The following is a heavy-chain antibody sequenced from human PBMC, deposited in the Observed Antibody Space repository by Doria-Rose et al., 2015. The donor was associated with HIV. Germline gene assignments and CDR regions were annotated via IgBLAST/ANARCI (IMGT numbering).Heavy chain of an antibody. CDR3: ARIKSSRWYHKYYFDF. D-gene: IGHD6-13*01. J-gene: IGHJ4*02. Sequence: SGPVLVKPTETLTPTCTVSGVSLSSPGMGVSWIRQPPGKALEWLANIISDDERSYKTSLKSRLTSSRGTSKSQVVLTMTDMDPVDTATYYCARIKSSRWYHKYYFDFWGQGTLVIVSA. V-gene: IGHV2-26*01. CDR1: GVSLSSPGMG. CDR2: IISDDER.